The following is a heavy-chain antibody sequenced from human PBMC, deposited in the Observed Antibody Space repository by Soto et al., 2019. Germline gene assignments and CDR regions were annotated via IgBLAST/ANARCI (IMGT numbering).Heavy chain of an antibody. CDR1: GFNLSHPW. V-gene: IGHV3-15*01. CDR3: TTGIYYDILTGYHNVAY. J-gene: IGHJ4*02. Sequence: PGGSLRLSCVASGFNLSHPWMTWVRQAAGKGLAWVGRIKSKTDGGTADYAAPVKGRATISRDDSKNTVYLQLNSLKTEATAGYYCTTGIYYDILTGYHNVAYWGQGALVTVS. CDR2: IKSKTDGGTA. D-gene: IGHD3-9*01.